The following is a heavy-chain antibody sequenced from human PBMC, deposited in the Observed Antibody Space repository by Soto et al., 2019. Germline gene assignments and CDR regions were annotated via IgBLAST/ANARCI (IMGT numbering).Heavy chain of an antibody. CDR1: GGSISSYY. CDR3: ARAYYDILTGYPELDY. Sequence: SETLSLTCTVSGGSISSYYWSWIRQPPGKGLEWIGYIYYSGSTNYNPSLKSRVTISVDTSKNQFSLELSSVTAADTAVYYCARAYYDILTGYPELDYWGQGTLVTVSS. J-gene: IGHJ4*02. V-gene: IGHV4-59*01. D-gene: IGHD3-9*01. CDR2: IYYSGST.